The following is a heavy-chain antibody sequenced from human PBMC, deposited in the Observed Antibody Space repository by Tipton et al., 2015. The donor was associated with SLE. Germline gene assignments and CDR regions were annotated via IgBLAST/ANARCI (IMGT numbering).Heavy chain of an antibody. CDR2: VYYSGST. J-gene: IGHJ4*02. V-gene: IGHV4-59*11. D-gene: IGHD3-10*01. CDR3: ARLYYYGSS. Sequence: TLSLTCTVSGGSISSHYWSWIRQPPGKGLEWIGYVYYSGSTSYNPSLKSRVTISVDTSKNQFSLKLSSVTAADTAVYYCARLYYYGSSWGQGTLVTVSS. CDR1: GGSISSHY.